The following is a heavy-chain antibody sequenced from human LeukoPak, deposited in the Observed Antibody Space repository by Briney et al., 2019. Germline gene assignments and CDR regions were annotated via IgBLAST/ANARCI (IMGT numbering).Heavy chain of an antibody. CDR2: IYTSGST. CDR3: AREVYGSGSYSPYFDY. Sequence: PSETLSLTCTVSGGSISSGSYYWSWIRQPAGKGLEWIGLIYTSGSTNYNPSLKSRVTISLDTSKNHFSLKLSSVTAADTAVYYCAREVYGSGSYSPYFDYWGQGTLVTVSS. CDR1: GGSISSGSYY. D-gene: IGHD3-10*01. V-gene: IGHV4-61*02. J-gene: IGHJ4*02.